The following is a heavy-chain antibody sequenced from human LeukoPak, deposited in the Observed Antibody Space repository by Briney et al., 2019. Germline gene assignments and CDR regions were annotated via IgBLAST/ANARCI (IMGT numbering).Heavy chain of an antibody. V-gene: IGHV4-34*01. CDR2: INDSGST. J-gene: IGHJ5*02. CDR3: ASRPLRFLEWQTFDP. CDR1: GGSFSGYY. D-gene: IGHD3-3*01. Sequence: SETLSLTCAVCGGSFSGYYWNWIRQPPGKGLEWIGEINDSGSTNYSPSLKSRVTISSDTSKNQFSLKLTSVTAADTAVYYCASRPLRFLEWQTFDPWGQGTLVTVSS.